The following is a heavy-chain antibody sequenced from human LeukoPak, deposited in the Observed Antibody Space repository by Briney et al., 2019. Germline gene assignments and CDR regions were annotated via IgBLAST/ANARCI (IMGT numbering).Heavy chain of an antibody. CDR3: AKDQQNLNFDY. CDR1: GFSFSSYG. CDR2: ISYDGSNK. D-gene: IGHD6-13*01. V-gene: IGHV3-30*18. J-gene: IGHJ4*02. Sequence: GGSLRLSCAASGFSFSSYGMHWVRQAPGKGLEWVAVISYDGSNKYYADSVKGRFTISRDNSKNTLYLQMNSLRAEDTAVYYCAKDQQNLNFDYWGQGTLVTVSS.